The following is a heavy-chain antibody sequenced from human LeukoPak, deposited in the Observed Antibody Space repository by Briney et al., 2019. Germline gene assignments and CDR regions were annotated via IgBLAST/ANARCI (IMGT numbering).Heavy chain of an antibody. D-gene: IGHD3-10*01. CDR2: IYYSGST. CDR3: ARGERERGRFLVGGDERAHYFDY. Sequence: PETLSLTCTVSGGSISSSNYYWGWIRQPPGKGLEWIGSIYYSGSTYYSPSLKSRLTISVDTSNNQFSLKLTSVTAADTAVYYCARGERERGRFLVGGDERAHYFDYWGQGTLVTVSS. V-gene: IGHV4-39*01. CDR1: GGSISSSNYY. J-gene: IGHJ4*02.